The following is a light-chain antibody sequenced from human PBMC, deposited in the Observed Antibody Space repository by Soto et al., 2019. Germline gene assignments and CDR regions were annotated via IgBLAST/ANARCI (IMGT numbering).Light chain of an antibody. Sequence: DIQMTQSPSSASASVGDRVTITCRASQGIGSWLAWYQQKPGKAPNLLIYDASKLHSGVPSRFSGSGSGTDFSLTISSLQPEDFATYYCQQANSFPHTFGGGTKVEI. V-gene: IGKV1-12*01. CDR3: QQANSFPHT. J-gene: IGKJ4*01. CDR1: QGIGSW. CDR2: DAS.